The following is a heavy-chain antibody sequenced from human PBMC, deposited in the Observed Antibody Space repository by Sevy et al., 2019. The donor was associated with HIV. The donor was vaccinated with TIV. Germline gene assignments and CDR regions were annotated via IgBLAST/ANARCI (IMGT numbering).Heavy chain of an antibody. CDR2: IKQDGSEI. CDR1: GFTFSSNW. V-gene: IGHV3-7*01. J-gene: IGHJ3*02. CDR3: AREGGISFIVGATTGAFDI. Sequence: GGSLRLSCAASGFTFSSNWMSWVRQAPGKGLEWVANIKQDGSEIYYVDSVKGRFTISRDNAKNSLYLQMSSLRAEDTAVYYCAREGGISFIVGATTGAFDIWGQGTMVTVSS. D-gene: IGHD1-26*01.